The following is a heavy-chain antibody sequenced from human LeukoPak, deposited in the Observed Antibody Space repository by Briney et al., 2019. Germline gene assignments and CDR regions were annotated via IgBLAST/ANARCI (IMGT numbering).Heavy chain of an antibody. CDR1: GGSISSTSYY. V-gene: IGHV4-39*07. D-gene: IGHD5-24*01. Sequence: SETLSLTCVVSGGSISSTSYYWGWIRQPPGKGLEWIGSIYYSGSTYYSPSLKSRVTISVDTSKNQFSLKLSSVTAADTAVYYCARAKGKGYNYDYWGQGTLVTVSS. CDR2: IYYSGST. J-gene: IGHJ4*02. CDR3: ARAKGKGYNYDY.